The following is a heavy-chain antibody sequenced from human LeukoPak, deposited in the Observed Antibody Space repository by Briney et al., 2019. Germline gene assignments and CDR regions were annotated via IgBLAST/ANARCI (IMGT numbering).Heavy chain of an antibody. D-gene: IGHD3-22*01. J-gene: IGHJ4*02. CDR2: INSDGSST. V-gene: IGHV3-74*01. Sequence: GGSLRLSCAASGFTFSSYWMHWVRQAPGKGLVWVSRINSDGSSTSYADSVKGRFTISRDNSKNTLYLQMNSLRAEDTAVYYCAKDLGESYDSSGSYYFDYWGQGTLVTVSS. CDR1: GFTFSSYW. CDR3: AKDLGESYDSSGSYYFDY.